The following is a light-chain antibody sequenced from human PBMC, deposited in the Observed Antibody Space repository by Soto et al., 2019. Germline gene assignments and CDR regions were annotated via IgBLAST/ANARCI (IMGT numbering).Light chain of an antibody. CDR2: GAS. J-gene: IGKJ1*01. V-gene: IGKV3-15*01. CDR3: QQYNNWPPWT. CDR1: QSVSSS. Sequence: EIVMTQSPATLSFSPGERATLSCRASQSVSSSLAWYQQKPGQAPGLLIYGASTRATGIPARFSGSGSGTEFTLTISSLQSEDFAVYYCQQYNNWPPWTFGQGTKVEIK.